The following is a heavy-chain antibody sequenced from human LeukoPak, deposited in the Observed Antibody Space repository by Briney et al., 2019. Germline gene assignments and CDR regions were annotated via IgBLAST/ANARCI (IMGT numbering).Heavy chain of an antibody. CDR3: ARAVTIFGVVTLYNWFDP. CDR2: IYYSGST. J-gene: IGHJ5*02. V-gene: IGHV4-39*07. Sequence: PSETLSLTCTVSGGSISSSSYYWGWIRQPPGKGLEWIGSIYYSGSTYYNPSHKSRVTISVDTPKNQFSLKLSSVTAADTAAYYCARAVTIFGVVTLYNWFDPWGQGTLVTVSS. CDR1: GGSISSSSYY. D-gene: IGHD3-3*01.